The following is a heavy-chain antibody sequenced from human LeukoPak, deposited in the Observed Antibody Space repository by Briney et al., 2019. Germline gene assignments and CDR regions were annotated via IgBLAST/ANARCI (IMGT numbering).Heavy chain of an antibody. CDR2: MNPNSGNT. V-gene: IGHV1-8*01. J-gene: IGHJ5*02. Sequence: GASVKVSCKASGYTFTSYDINWVRQATGQGLEWMGWMNPNSGNTGYAQKFQGRVTMTRNTSISTAYMELSSLRSEDTAVYYCARAGDIVVVPDNWFDPWGQRTLVTVSS. CDR3: ARAGDIVVVPDNWFDP. CDR1: GYTFTSYD. D-gene: IGHD2-2*01.